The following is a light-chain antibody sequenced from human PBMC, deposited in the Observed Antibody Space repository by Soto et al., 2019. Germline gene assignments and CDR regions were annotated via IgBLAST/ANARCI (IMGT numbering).Light chain of an antibody. J-gene: IGKJ2*01. CDR3: QQYNSFPMYT. CDR1: LPISNY. Sequence: DLQMPQSPSSLSASVGDRDTIICRASLPISNYLAWYQQKPGKIPNLLLYDASSLESGVPSRFSGSGSGTELTLTISSLQTDDFANYYCQQYNSFPMYTFGQGTKVDIK. CDR2: DAS. V-gene: IGKV1-5*02.